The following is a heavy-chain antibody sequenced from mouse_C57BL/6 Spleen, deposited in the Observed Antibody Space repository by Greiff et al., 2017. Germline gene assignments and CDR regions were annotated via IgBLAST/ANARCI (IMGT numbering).Heavy chain of an antibody. Sequence: EVQLVESGGDLVKPGGSLKLSCAASGFTFSSYGMSWVRQTPDKRLEWVATISSGGSYTYYPDSVKGRFTISRDNAKNTLYLQMSSLKSEDTAMYYCARFRLNAMDYWGQGTSVTVSS. V-gene: IGHV5-6*01. CDR1: GFTFSSYG. D-gene: IGHD2-14*01. CDR3: ARFRLNAMDY. CDR2: ISSGGSYT. J-gene: IGHJ4*01.